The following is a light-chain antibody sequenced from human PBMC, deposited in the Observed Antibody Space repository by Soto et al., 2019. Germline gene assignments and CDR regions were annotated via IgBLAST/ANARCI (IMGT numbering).Light chain of an antibody. CDR1: QSVSSSY. Sequence: EIALTQSPGPVSLSPRERATLSCRATQSVSSSYLAWYQQKSRQAPRLLIYGASSRATGIPDRFSGSGSGTDFTVTISRLEPEYFAVYYCQQYGSSPWTFGQGTKVDIK. V-gene: IGKV3-20*01. CDR3: QQYGSSPWT. J-gene: IGKJ1*01. CDR2: GAS.